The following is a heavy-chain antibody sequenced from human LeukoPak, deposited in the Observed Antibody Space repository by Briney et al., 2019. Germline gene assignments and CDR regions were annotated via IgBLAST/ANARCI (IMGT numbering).Heavy chain of an antibody. CDR2: IYYSGST. CDR3: AEVYYDFWCAHNWFDP. D-gene: IGHD3-3*01. J-gene: IGHJ5*02. V-gene: IGHV4-39*01. Sequence: SETLSLTCTVSGGSISSSSYYWGWIRQPPGKGLEWIGSIYYSGSTYYNPSLKSRVTISVDTSKNQFSLKLSSVTAADTAVYYCAEVYYDFWCAHNWFDPWGQGTLVTVSS. CDR1: GGSISSSSYY.